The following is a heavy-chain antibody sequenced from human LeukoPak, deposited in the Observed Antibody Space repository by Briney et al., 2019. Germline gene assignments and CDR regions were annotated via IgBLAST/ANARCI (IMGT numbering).Heavy chain of an antibody. V-gene: IGHV4-39*01. CDR2: IYYSGST. Sequence: NTSETLSLTCTVSGGSISSSSYYWGWIRQPPGKGLEWIGSIYYSGSTYYNPSLKSRVTISVDTSKNQFSLKLSSVTAADTAVYYCARVYDFPDYWGQGTLVTVSS. J-gene: IGHJ4*02. D-gene: IGHD3-3*01. CDR1: GGSISSSSYY. CDR3: ARVYDFPDY.